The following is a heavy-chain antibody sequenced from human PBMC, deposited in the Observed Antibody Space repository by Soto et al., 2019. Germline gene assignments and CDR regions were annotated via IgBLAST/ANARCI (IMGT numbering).Heavy chain of an antibody. CDR2: ISSSSSYI. CDR1: GFTFSSYS. V-gene: IGHV3-21*01. J-gene: IGHJ4*02. D-gene: IGHD5-12*01. CDR3: ARVEMATNLGHYFDY. Sequence: EVQLVESGGGLVKPGGSLRLSCAASGFTFSSYSMNWVRQAPGKGLEWVSSISSSSSYIYYADSVKGRFTISRDNAKNSLYLQMNSLRAEDTAVYYCARVEMATNLGHYFDYWGQGTLVTVSS.